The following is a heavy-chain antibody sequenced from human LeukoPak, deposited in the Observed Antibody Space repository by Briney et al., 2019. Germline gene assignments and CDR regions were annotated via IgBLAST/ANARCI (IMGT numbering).Heavy chain of an antibody. V-gene: IGHV4-38-2*02. J-gene: IGHJ4*02. CDR2: IYHSGST. CDR1: GYSISSGYY. Sequence: PSETLSLTCTVSGYSISSGYYWGWIRQPPGKGLEWIGSIYHSGSTYYNPSLKSRVTISVDTSKNQFSLKLSSVTAADTAVYYCARSSGWYLTPFDYWGQGTLVTVSS. CDR3: ARSSGWYLTPFDY. D-gene: IGHD6-19*01.